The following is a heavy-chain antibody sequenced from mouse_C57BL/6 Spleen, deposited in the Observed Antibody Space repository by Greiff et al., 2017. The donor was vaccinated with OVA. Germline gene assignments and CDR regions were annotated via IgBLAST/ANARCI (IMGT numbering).Heavy chain of an antibody. CDR3: ARRSPSGTEAY. CDR2: INPNNGGT. D-gene: IGHD4-1*01. J-gene: IGHJ2*01. Sequence: EVQLQQSGPELVKPGASVKISCKASGYTFTDYYMNWVKQSHGKSLEWIGDINPNNGGTSYNQKFKGKATLTVDKSSSTAYMELRSLTSEDSAVYYCARRSPSGTEAYWGQGTTLTVSS. CDR1: GYTFTDYY. V-gene: IGHV1-26*01.